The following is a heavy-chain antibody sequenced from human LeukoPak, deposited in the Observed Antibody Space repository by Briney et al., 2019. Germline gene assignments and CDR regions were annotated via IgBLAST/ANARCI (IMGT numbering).Heavy chain of an antibody. Sequence: PGGSLRLSCAASGFTFSSYWMSWVRQAPGKGLEWLANIKEDGSDKYSVDSVKGRLTISRDNAKNSLYLQMNNLRVEDTAVYYCARAGYTSGYDYWGQGTLVTVSS. CDR2: IKEDGSDK. D-gene: IGHD6-19*01. CDR3: ARAGYTSGYDY. J-gene: IGHJ4*02. V-gene: IGHV3-7*01. CDR1: GFTFSSYW.